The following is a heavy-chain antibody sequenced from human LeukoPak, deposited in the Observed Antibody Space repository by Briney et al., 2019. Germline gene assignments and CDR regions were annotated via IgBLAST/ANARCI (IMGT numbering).Heavy chain of an antibody. CDR2: IYYSGST. Sequence: SETLSLTCTVSGGSISSYYWSWIRQPPGKGLEWIGYIYYSGSTNYNPSLKSRVTISVDTSKNQFSLKLSSVTAADTAVYYCARAGYDFWSGYYTEDYFDYWGQGTLVTVSS. J-gene: IGHJ4*02. CDR3: ARAGYDFWSGYYTEDYFDY. D-gene: IGHD3-3*01. V-gene: IGHV4-59*01. CDR1: GGSISSYY.